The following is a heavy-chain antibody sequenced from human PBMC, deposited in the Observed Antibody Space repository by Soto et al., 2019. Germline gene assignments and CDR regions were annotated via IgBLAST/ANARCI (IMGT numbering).Heavy chain of an antibody. Sequence: QVQLVESGGGVVQPGRSLRLSCAASGFTFNSYAMQWVRQAPGKGLEWVSVISYDGNNKYYADSVKGRLTISRDNFNNTLYLQMNSLRGEVTAVYYCARGAPDYGGQGPLVTVSS. CDR2: ISYDGNNK. J-gene: IGHJ4*02. V-gene: IGHV3-30-3*01. CDR3: ARGAPDY. CDR1: GFTFNSYA.